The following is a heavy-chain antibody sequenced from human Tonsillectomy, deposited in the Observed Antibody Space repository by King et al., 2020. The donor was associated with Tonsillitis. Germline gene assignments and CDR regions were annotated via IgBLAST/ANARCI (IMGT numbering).Heavy chain of an antibody. Sequence: VQLQQWGAGLLKPSETLSLTCAVYGGSFSGYYWSWIRQPPGKGLEWIGEINHSGSTNYNPSLKSRVTISVDTSKNQLSLKLSSVTAADTAVYYCARGNLKKVLMVYANYYYYMDVWGKGTTVTVSS. D-gene: IGHD2-8*01. J-gene: IGHJ6*03. V-gene: IGHV4-34*01. CDR3: ARGNLKKVLMVYANYYYYMDV. CDR2: INHSGST. CDR1: GGSFSGYY.